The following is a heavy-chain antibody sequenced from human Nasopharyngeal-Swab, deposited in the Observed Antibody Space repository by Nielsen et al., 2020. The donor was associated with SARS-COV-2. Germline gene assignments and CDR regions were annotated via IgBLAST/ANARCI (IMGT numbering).Heavy chain of an antibody. D-gene: IGHD3-22*01. Sequence: SETLSLTCAVSGAPTSSYYWSWSRQRPGKGLEGVGYIYYSGSTNYNPSLKRRVTISVDTSKNQFSLKLSSVTAADTAVYYCARGSFWYDSSGYPAEGDAFDIWGQGTMVTVSS. CDR1: GAPTSSYY. J-gene: IGHJ3*02. CDR2: IYYSGST. V-gene: IGHV4-59*01. CDR3: ARGSFWYDSSGYPAEGDAFDI.